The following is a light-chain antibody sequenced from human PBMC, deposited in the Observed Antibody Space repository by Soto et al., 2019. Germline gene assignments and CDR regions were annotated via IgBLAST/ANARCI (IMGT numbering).Light chain of an antibody. V-gene: IGKV3-11*01. CDR3: QQRSTWPT. CDR1: QSVSSY. J-gene: IGKJ5*01. Sequence: EIMMTQSPATLSVSPGERATLSCRASQSVSSYLAWYQQKPGQAPRLLIYDASVRATGTPARFSGSGSGTAFTLTISSLEPEDFALYYCQQRSTWPTFGQGTRLEIK. CDR2: DAS.